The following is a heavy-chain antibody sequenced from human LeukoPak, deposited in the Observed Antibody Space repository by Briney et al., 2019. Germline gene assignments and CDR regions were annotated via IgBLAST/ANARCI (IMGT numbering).Heavy chain of an antibody. Sequence: PSETLSLTCTVSGGSISSYYWSWIRQPPGKGLEWIGYIYYSGSTNYNPSLKSRVTISVDTSKNQFSLKLSSVTAADTAVYYCARSYCRGTSCYDAFDIWGQGTMVTVSS. CDR3: ARSYCRGTSCYDAFDI. V-gene: IGHV4-59*01. CDR2: IYYSGST. D-gene: IGHD2-2*01. CDR1: GGSISSYY. J-gene: IGHJ3*02.